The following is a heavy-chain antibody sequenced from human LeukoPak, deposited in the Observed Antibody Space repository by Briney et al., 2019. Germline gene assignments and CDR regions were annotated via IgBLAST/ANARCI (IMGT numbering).Heavy chain of an antibody. CDR1: GGAISSYY. CDR2: IYTTGST. J-gene: IGHJ2*01. CDR3: ARRRTIFGPESL. Sequence: PSETLSLTCTVSGGAISSYYWSWIRQPPGKGLEWIGYIYTTGSTDYNPSLKSRITISVDTSKNQLSLNLSSVTAADTAVYYCARRRTIFGPESLWGRGTLVTVSS. D-gene: IGHD3-3*01. V-gene: IGHV4-4*09.